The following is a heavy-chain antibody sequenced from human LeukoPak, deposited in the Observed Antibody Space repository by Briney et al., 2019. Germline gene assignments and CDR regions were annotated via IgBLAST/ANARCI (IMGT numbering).Heavy chain of an antibody. J-gene: IGHJ4*02. Sequence: GGSLRLSCAASGFTFSNYNMFWARQAPGKGLEWVSYITSSSNTVHYADSVKGRFTLSRDNAKSSLYLQMNSLRAEDTAIYYCARLLSGWYLADYWGQGTLVTVSS. CDR1: GFTFSNYN. CDR2: ITSSSNTV. CDR3: ARLLSGWYLADY. V-gene: IGHV3-48*01. D-gene: IGHD6-19*01.